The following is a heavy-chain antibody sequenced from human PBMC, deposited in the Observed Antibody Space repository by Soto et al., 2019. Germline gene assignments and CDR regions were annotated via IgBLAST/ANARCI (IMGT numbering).Heavy chain of an antibody. D-gene: IGHD2-8*01. J-gene: IGHJ2*01. V-gene: IGHV4-4*07. CDR2: ISASGRS. CDR1: GDFISNFY. CDR3: ARGMGRYFDL. Sequence: QVQLQESGPGLVKPAETLSLTCTVSGDFISNFYWSWIRQPAGKGLQSLGRISASGRSNYNPNLQSRVAMSLDTSKNPFSLRLTSLSAADTAVYLCARGMGRYFDLWGRGTLVTVFS.